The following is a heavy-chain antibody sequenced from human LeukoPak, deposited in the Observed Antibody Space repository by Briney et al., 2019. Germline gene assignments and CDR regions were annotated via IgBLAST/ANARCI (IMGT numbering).Heavy chain of an antibody. CDR2: IYYSGST. J-gene: IGHJ4*02. CDR3: ASTYYDFWSGYLVFDY. CDR1: GGSISSYY. Sequence: SETLSLTCTVSGGSISSYYWSWIRQPPGKGLEWIGYIYYSGSTNYNPSLKSRVTISVDTSKNQFSLKLSSVTAADMAVYYCASTYYDFWSGYLVFDYWGQGTLVTVSS. V-gene: IGHV4-59*01. D-gene: IGHD3-3*01.